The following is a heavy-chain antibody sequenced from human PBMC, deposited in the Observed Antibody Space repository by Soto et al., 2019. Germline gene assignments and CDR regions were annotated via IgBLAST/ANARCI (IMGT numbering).Heavy chain of an antibody. Sequence: EVQLVESGGGVVRPGGSLRLACAASGFSLDEYGMSWVRQAPGKGPEWVSGMHRNGATTGYADSVKGRFTMSRDDAKNSLYLQMNSLRAEDTAFYYCARDHRWGYVYGDSGDPWGHGTLVTVSS. CDR1: GFSLDEYG. CDR2: MHRNGATT. D-gene: IGHD3-16*01. CDR3: ARDHRWGYVYGDSGDP. V-gene: IGHV3-20*04. J-gene: IGHJ5*02.